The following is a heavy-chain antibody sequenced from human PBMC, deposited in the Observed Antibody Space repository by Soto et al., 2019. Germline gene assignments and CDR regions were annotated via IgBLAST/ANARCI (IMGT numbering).Heavy chain of an antibody. V-gene: IGHV3-30*18. CDR3: GKGIYTWNHVGY. D-gene: IGHD1-1*01. Sequence: QVQLVESGGGVVQPGRSLRLSCAASGFTFSSYGMHWVRQAPGKGLEWVAVISYDGSTKYYADSVKGRFTVSRDSSKNTLFLQMNSLRTEDTAVYYCGKGIYTWNHVGYWGQGTLVSVSS. CDR1: GFTFSSYG. J-gene: IGHJ4*02. CDR2: ISYDGSTK.